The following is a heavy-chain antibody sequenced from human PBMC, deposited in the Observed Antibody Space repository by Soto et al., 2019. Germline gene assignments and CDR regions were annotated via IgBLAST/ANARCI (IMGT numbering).Heavy chain of an antibody. CDR1: GFTFTSSA. J-gene: IGHJ4*02. Sequence: ASVKVSCKASGFTFTSSAMQWVRQARGQRLEWIGWIVVGSGNTNYAQKFQERVTITRDMSTSTAYMELSSLRSEDTAVYYCAADARYCSGGSCYDFDYWGQGTLVTVSS. D-gene: IGHD2-15*01. CDR2: IVVGSGNT. CDR3: AADARYCSGGSCYDFDY. V-gene: IGHV1-58*02.